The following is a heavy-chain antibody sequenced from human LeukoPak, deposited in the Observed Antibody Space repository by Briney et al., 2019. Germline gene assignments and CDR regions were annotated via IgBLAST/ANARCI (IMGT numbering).Heavy chain of an antibody. V-gene: IGHV3-23*01. D-gene: IGHD2-2*01. CDR3: AKGSRWDCSSTTCYPYNWFDP. CDR1: GFTFSSYA. CDR2: ISGSGGSP. Sequence: GGSLRLSCAASGFTFSSYAMTWVRQAPGKGLEWVSGISGSGGSPYYADSVKGRFTISRDNSKNTLYLQMNSLRAEDTAVYHCAKGSRWDCSSTTCYPYNWFDPWGQGTLVTVSS. J-gene: IGHJ5*02.